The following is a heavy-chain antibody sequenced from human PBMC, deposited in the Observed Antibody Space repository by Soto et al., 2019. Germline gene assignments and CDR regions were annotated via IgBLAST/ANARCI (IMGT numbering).Heavy chain of an antibody. Sequence: EVQLLESGGGLVQPGGSLRLSCAASGFTFSNFAMFWVRQAPGKGLEWVSSISRTGGAAHYADSVNGRFTISRDNSKNTLFLQTDSLRAEDTDVYYCAKAYDYIWGSYPREVDYWGQGTLVNVSS. D-gene: IGHD3-16*02. CDR1: GFTFSNFA. CDR2: ISRTGGAA. J-gene: IGHJ4*02. V-gene: IGHV3-23*01. CDR3: AKAYDYIWGSYPREVDY.